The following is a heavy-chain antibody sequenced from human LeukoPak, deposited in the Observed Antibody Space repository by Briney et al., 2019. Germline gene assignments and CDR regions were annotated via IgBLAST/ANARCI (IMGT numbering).Heavy chain of an antibody. CDR1: GFSLSNARMG. CDR3: ARILRDSSSWGAFDI. D-gene: IGHD6-13*01. CDR2: IFSNDEK. Sequence: SGPVLVKPTETLTLTCTVSGFSLSNARMGVSWIRQLPGKALEWLAHIFSNDEKSYSTSLKSRLTISKDTSKSQVVLTMTNMDPVDTATYYCARILRDSSSWGAFDIWGQGTMVTVSS. V-gene: IGHV2-26*01. J-gene: IGHJ3*02.